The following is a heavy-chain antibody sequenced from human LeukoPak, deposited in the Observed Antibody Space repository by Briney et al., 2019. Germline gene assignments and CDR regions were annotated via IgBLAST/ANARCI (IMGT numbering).Heavy chain of an antibody. V-gene: IGHV3-21*01. CDR3: ARGILGRIAAAGSLGWFDP. Sequence: PGGSLRLSCAASGFTFSSYSMNWVRQAPGKGLEWVSSISSSSSYIYYADSVKGRFTISRDNAKNSLYLQMNSLRAEDTAVYYCARGILGRIAAAGSLGWFDPWGQGTLVTVSS. CDR1: GFTFSSYS. CDR2: ISSSSSYI. J-gene: IGHJ5*02. D-gene: IGHD6-13*01.